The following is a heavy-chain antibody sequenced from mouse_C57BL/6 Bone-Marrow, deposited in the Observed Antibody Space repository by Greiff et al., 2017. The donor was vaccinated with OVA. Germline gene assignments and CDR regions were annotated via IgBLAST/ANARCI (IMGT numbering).Heavy chain of an antibody. J-gene: IGHJ4*01. Sequence: VQLQQSGPELVKPGASVKISCKASGYTFTDYYMNWVKQSHGKSLEWIGDINPNNGGTSYNQKFKGKATLTVDKSSSTASMELRSLTSEDSAVYYCASRRYAMDYWGQGTSVTVSS. CDR2: INPNNGGT. V-gene: IGHV1-26*01. CDR1: GYTFTDYY. CDR3: ASRRYAMDY.